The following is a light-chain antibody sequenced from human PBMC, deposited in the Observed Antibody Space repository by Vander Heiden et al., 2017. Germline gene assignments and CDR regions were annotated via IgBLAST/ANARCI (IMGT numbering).Light chain of an antibody. Sequence: QSALTQPASVSGSPGQSITISCTGTSSDVGGYNYVSWYQHHPGKAPKLMISDVSNRPSGVSNRFSGSKSGNTASLTISGLQAEDEADYYCSSYTSSSTYVFGTGTKVSVL. CDR1: SSDVGGYNY. V-gene: IGLV2-14*03. CDR2: DVS. J-gene: IGLJ1*01. CDR3: SSYTSSSTYV.